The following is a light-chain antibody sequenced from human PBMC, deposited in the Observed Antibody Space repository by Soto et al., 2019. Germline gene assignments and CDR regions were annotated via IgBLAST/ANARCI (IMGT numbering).Light chain of an antibody. V-gene: IGKV1-5*01. J-gene: IGKJ1*01. CDR2: DAS. Sequence: DIQMTQSPSTLSASVGDRVTISCRASQSISNWLAWYQQKPGKAPKLLMSDASSLERGVPSRFSGSGSGTEFTLTISSLQPDDFATYYCQQYDTDSRTFGQGTKVDIK. CDR3: QQYDTDSRT. CDR1: QSISNW.